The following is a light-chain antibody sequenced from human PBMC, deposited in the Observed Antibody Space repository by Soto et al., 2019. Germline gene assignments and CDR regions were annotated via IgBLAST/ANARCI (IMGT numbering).Light chain of an antibody. CDR1: SSDVGSYNL. CDR3: CSYAGSRTPYV. V-gene: IGLV2-23*01. J-gene: IGLJ1*01. CDR2: EGS. Sequence: QSVLTQPASVSGSPGQSITISCTGTSSDVGSYNLVSWYQQHPGKAPKLMIYEGSKRPSGVSNRFSGSKSGNTASLTISGLRAEDEAVYYCCSYAGSRTPYVSVTGTKVTVL.